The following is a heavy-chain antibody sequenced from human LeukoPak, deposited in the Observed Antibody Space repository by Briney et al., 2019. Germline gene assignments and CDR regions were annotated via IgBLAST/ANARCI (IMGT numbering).Heavy chain of an antibody. V-gene: IGHV1-69*13. J-gene: IGHJ4*02. CDR1: GYTFTGYY. Sequence: SVKVSCKASGYTFTGYYMHWVRQAPGQGLEWMGGFIPIFGSANYAQQFQGRLTMTAGESTSTAYMELSSLRSEDTAVYFCARGGVGLAVAAYFDFWGQGTLVTVSS. CDR3: ARGGVGLAVAAYFDF. D-gene: IGHD6-19*01. CDR2: FIPIFGSA.